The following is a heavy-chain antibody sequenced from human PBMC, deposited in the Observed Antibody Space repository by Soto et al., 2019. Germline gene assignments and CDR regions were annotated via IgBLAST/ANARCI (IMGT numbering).Heavy chain of an antibody. J-gene: IGHJ3*02. Sequence: QVQLVQSGAEVKKPGASVKVSCKASGYTFTSYYMHWVRQAPGQGLEWMGIINPSGGSTSYAQKFQGRVTMTRDTSTSTVYMELSSLRSEDTAVYYCARYCSGGSCYSGAFDIWGQGTMVTVSS. V-gene: IGHV1-46*03. CDR3: ARYCSGGSCYSGAFDI. CDR1: GYTFTSYY. CDR2: INPSGGST. D-gene: IGHD2-15*01.